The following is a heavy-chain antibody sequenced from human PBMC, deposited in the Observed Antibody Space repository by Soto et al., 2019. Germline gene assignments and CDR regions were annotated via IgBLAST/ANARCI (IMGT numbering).Heavy chain of an antibody. V-gene: IGHV1-8*01. CDR2: MNPNSGNT. J-gene: IGHJ4*02. CDR3: ARGPLGQHPESQYGSGSYSDY. CDR1: GYTFTSYD. D-gene: IGHD3-10*01. Sequence: GESLKISCKASGYTFTSYDINWVRQATGQGLEWMGWMNPNSGNTGYAQKFQGRVTMTRNTSISTAYMELSSLRSEDTAVYYCARGPLGQHPESQYGSGSYSDYWGQGTLVTVSS.